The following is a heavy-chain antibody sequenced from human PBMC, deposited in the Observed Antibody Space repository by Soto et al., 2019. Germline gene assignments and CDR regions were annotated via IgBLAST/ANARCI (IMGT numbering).Heavy chain of an antibody. J-gene: IGHJ4*02. CDR2: ISYDGSNK. D-gene: IGHD1-26*01. CDR3: AKNKWELHGGVDY. V-gene: IGHV3-30*18. Sequence: GGSLRLSCAASGFTFSSYGMHWVRQAPGKGLEWVAVISYDGSNKYYADSVKGRFTISRDNSKNTLYLQMNSLRAEDTAVYYCAKNKWELHGGVDYWGQGTLVTVSS. CDR1: GFTFSSYG.